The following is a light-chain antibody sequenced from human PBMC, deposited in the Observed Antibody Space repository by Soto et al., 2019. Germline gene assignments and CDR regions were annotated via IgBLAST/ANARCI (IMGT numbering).Light chain of an antibody. CDR1: QSVSSY. V-gene: IGKV3-11*01. CDR2: DTS. Sequence: EIVLTQSLSTLSLSPGERATLSWRASQSVSSYSTWYQQKPGQAPRLLIYDTSNRATGIPARFSGSGSGTDFTLTISSLEPEDFAVYYCQQRSNWPPTFGPGTKVDIK. J-gene: IGKJ3*01. CDR3: QQRSNWPPT.